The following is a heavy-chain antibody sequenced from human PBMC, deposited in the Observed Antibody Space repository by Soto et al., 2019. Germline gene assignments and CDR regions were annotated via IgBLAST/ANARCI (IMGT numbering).Heavy chain of an antibody. CDR1: GFTVSSNY. CDR2: IYSGGST. CDR3: ARDLLRYCTNGVCPGSYYYYYGMDV. D-gene: IGHD2-8*01. J-gene: IGHJ6*02. V-gene: IGHV3-53*01. Sequence: GGSLRLSCAASGFTVSSNYMSWVRQAPGKGLEWVSVIYSGGSTYYADSVKGRFTISRDNSKNTLYLQMNSLRAEDTAVYYCARDLLRYCTNGVCPGSYYYYYGMDVWGQGTTVTVSS.